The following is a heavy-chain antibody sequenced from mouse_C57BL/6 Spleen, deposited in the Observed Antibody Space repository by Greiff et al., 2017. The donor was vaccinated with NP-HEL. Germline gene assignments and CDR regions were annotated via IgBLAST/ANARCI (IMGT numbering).Heavy chain of an antibody. CDR1: GYTFTDYN. CDR3: ARGTIYYGYDDQGYYFDY. D-gene: IGHD2-2*01. CDR2: INPNNGGT. J-gene: IGHJ2*01. Sequence: VQLQQSGPELVKPGASVKMSCKASGYTFTDYNMHWVKQSHGKSLEWIGYINPNNGGTSYNQKFKGKATLTVNKSSSTAYMELRSLTSEDSAVYYCARGTIYYGYDDQGYYFDYWGQGTTLTVSS. V-gene: IGHV1-22*01.